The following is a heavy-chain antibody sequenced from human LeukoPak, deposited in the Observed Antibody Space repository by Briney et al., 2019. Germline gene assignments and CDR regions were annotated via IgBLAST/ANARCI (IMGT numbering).Heavy chain of an antibody. Sequence: GGSLRLSCAATGFTFSSYGMHWVRQAPGKGLEWVAVIWYDGSNKYYADSVKGRFTISRDNSKNTLYLQMNSLRAEDTAVYYCARDAYGDYSPTDAFDIWGQGTMVTVSS. D-gene: IGHD4-17*01. J-gene: IGHJ3*02. CDR1: GFTFSSYG. CDR3: ARDAYGDYSPTDAFDI. V-gene: IGHV3-33*01. CDR2: IWYDGSNK.